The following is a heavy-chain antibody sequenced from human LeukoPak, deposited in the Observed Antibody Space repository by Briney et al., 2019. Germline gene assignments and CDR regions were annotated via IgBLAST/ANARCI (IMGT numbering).Heavy chain of an antibody. CDR1: GYTFTGYY. CDR2: INPNSGGT. Sequence: ASVKVSCKASGYTFTGYYMHWVRQAPGQGLEWMGWINPNSGGTNYAQRFQGRVTMTRDTPITTVYMELNSLTSDDTAVYYCARGPSTTSVTTNFDYWGQGTLVTVSS. D-gene: IGHD4-17*01. V-gene: IGHV1-2*02. CDR3: ARGPSTTSVTTNFDY. J-gene: IGHJ4*02.